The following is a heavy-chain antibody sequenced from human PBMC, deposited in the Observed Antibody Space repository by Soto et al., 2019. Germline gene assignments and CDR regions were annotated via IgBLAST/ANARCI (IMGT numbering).Heavy chain of an antibody. J-gene: IGHJ4*02. V-gene: IGHV4-59*08. Sequence: TSETLSLTCTVSGGSISSYYWSWIRQPPGKGLEWIGYIYFSGSTNYNPSLKSRVTISVDTSKNQFSLKLSSVTAADTAVYYCARHYYDSSGYDYWGQGTLVTVSS. CDR1: GGSISSYY. D-gene: IGHD3-22*01. CDR2: IYFSGST. CDR3: ARHYYDSSGYDY.